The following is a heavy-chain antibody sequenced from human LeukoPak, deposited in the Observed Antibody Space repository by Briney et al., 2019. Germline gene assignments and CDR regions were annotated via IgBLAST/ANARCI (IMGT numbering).Heavy chain of an antibody. CDR3: AKDVSRSTSCYNY. CDR1: GCTFSSYA. Sequence: PGGSLRLSCAASGCTFSSYAMSWVRQAPGKGLEWVSAISGSGGSTYYADSVKGRFTISRDNSKNTLYLQMNGLRAEDTAVYYCAKDVSRSTSCYNYWGQGTPVTVSS. V-gene: IGHV3-23*01. D-gene: IGHD2-2*01. CDR2: ISGSGGST. J-gene: IGHJ4*02.